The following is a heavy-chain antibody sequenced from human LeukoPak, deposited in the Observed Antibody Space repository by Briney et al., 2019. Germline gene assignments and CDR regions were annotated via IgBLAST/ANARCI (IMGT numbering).Heavy chain of an antibody. CDR1: GGSISSYY. V-gene: IGHV4-4*07. J-gene: IGHJ2*01. CDR2: IYTSGST. Sequence: SETLSLTCTVSGGSISSYYWSWIRQPAGKGLEWIGRIYTSGSTNYNPSLKSRVTMSVDTSKNQFSLKLSSVTAADTAVYYCAREVDTAMVTFRGYWYFDLWGRGTLVTVSS. D-gene: IGHD5-18*01. CDR3: AREVDTAMVTFRGYWYFDL.